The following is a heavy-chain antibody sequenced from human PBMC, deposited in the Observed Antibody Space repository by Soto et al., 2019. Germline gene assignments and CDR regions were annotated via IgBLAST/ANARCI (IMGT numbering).Heavy chain of an antibody. J-gene: IGHJ4*02. V-gene: IGHV1-18*01. CDR2: ITTDKGKT. CDR3: ATRSPAFDY. Sequence: QVQLVQSGPEVKKPGASVMVSCKTSGYTFTSYGISWVRQAPGQGLEWMGWITTDKGKTTYAQKFQGRVTMTTDTSTSTAYMELRSLRSDDTAVYYCATRSPAFDYWGQGTLVTVSS. CDR1: GYTFTSYG.